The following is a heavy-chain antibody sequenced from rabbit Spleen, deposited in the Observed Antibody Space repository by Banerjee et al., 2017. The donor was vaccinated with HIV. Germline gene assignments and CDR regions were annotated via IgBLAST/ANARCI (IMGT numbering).Heavy chain of an antibody. V-gene: IGHV1S45*01. D-gene: IGHD6-1*01. CDR3: ARDVYGVIGYAL. Sequence: EESGGGLVQPEGSLTLTCTASGFSFSSSYWICWVRQAPGKGLEWIGCIYTGSGSTYYASWAKGRFTITRSTSLNTVTLQLNSLTAADTATYFCARDVYGVIGYALWGQGTLVTVS. J-gene: IGHJ3*01. CDR2: IYTGSGST. CDR1: GFSFSSSYW.